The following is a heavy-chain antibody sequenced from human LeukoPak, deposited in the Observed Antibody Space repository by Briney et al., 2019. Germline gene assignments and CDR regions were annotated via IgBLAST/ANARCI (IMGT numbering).Heavy chain of an antibody. CDR1: GGSISSSSYY. J-gene: IGHJ4*02. D-gene: IGHD1-1*01. Sequence: PSETLSLTCTVSGGSISSSSYYWGWIRQPPGKGLEWIGSIYYSGSTYYNPSLKSRVAISVDTSKNQFSLKLSSVTAADTAVYYCARGEWSGAQLLTTWGQGTLVTVSS. V-gene: IGHV4-39*07. CDR2: IYYSGST. CDR3: ARGEWSGAQLLTT.